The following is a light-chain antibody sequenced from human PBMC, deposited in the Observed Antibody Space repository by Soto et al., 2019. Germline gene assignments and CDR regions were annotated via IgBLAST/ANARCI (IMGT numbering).Light chain of an antibody. J-gene: IGLJ2*01. CDR3: AAWDDSLNGVV. V-gene: IGLV1-44*01. Sequence: QSVLTQPPSASGTPGPRVTISCSGSRSNIGSNTINWYQQLPGTAPKLLIYTNNQRPSEVPVRFSGSKSGTSASLAISGLQSEDEADYYCAAWDDSLNGVVFGGGTKVTVL. CDR2: TNN. CDR1: RSNIGSNT.